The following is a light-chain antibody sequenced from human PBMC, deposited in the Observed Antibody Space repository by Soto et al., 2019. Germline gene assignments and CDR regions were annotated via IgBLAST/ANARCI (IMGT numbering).Light chain of an antibody. CDR3: SSYAGSNMGV. CDR2: EVT. J-gene: IGLJ3*02. CDR1: SSDVGGYDY. Sequence: QSALTQPPSASGSPRQSVTISCTGTSSDVGGYDYVSWYQQHPGKAPKLMIYEVTKRPSGVPDRFSGSKSGNTASLTVSGLQAEDEADYYCSSYAGSNMGVFGGGTKLTVL. V-gene: IGLV2-8*01.